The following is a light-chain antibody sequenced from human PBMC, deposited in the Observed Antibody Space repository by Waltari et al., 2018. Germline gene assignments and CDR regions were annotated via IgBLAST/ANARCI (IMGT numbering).Light chain of an antibody. J-gene: IGLJ3*02. Sequence: QSVLTQPPSVSAAPGQKVTISCSGSSSNIGINFVSWYQHLPGTAPKLLIYYNDHRPSVFPDRFSGSKSGTSATLGITGLQTGDEADYYCGTWDNSLSAGVIGGGTKLTVL. CDR2: YND. CDR1: SSNIGINF. CDR3: GTWDNSLSAGV. V-gene: IGLV1-51*01.